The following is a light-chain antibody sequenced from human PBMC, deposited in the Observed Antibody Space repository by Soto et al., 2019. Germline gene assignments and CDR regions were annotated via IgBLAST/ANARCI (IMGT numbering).Light chain of an antibody. CDR2: EVS. J-gene: IGLJ1*01. CDR1: SSDVGGYNY. CDR3: SSYTSSSPYV. V-gene: IGLV2-14*01. Sequence: QSALTQPASVSGSPGQSITISCTGTSSDVGGYNYVSWYQQHPGKAPKLMIYEVSNRPSGVSNRFSGSKSGNTASLTISGLQAEDEADYYCSSYTSSSPYVFGPGTTLTVL.